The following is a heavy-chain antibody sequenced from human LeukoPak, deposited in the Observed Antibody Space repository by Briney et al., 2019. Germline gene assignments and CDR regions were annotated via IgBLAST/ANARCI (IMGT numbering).Heavy chain of an antibody. CDR3: ARDRGRYYMDV. J-gene: IGHJ6*03. CDR2: IGTAGDI. CDR1: GFTFSNYD. V-gene: IGHV3-13*01. D-gene: IGHD6-25*01. Sequence: PGGSLRLSCAASGFTFSNYDMHWVRQATGKCLEWVSGIGTAGDIYYPGSVDGRFTIYRENAKNPLYLQMNSLRAGDTAVYYCARDRGRYYMDVWGKGTTVTISS.